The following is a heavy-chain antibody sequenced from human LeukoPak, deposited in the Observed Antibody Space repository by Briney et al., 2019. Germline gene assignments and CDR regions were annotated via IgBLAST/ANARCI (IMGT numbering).Heavy chain of an antibody. CDR1: GFTFSSYW. CDR3: ARGHYDSSAYSSLLCDY. Sequence: SGGSLRLSCAASGFTFSSYWMSWVRQAPGKGLEWVANIKQDGSEKYYVDSVKGRFTISRDNAKNSLYLQMNSLRAEDTAVYYCARGHYDSSAYSSLLCDYWGQGTLVTVSS. CDR2: IKQDGSEK. J-gene: IGHJ4*02. D-gene: IGHD3-22*01. V-gene: IGHV3-7*01.